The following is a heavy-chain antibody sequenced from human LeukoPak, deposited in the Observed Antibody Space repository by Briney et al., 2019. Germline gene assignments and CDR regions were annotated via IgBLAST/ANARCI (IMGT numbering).Heavy chain of an antibody. CDR2: ISSRGDST. D-gene: IGHD1-26*01. V-gene: IGHV3-11*05. Sequence: PGGSLRLSCAASGFTFSYSYMNWIRQAPGNGPEWVSSISSRGDSTNYADSVKGRSTISRDNAKNSLYLQMNSLRAEDTAVYYCARESSGTYYLKQWGQGTLVTVYS. CDR1: GFTFSYSY. CDR3: ARESSGTYYLKQ. J-gene: IGHJ4*02.